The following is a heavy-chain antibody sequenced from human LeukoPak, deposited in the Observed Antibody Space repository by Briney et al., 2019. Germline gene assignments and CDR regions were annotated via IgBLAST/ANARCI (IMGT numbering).Heavy chain of an antibody. V-gene: IGHV4-39*07. D-gene: IGHD2-15*01. CDR1: GDSVSRSDSY. CDR2: IYYSGRT. CDR3: ARVSGKYSLDY. J-gene: IGHJ4*02. Sequence: PSETLSLTCSVSGDSVSRSDSYWDWIRQPPGKGLEWIGTIYYSGRTYYSPSLKSRVTMSVDPSNNQFSLNLRSVTAADTAVYYCARVSGKYSLDYWGQGTLVTVSS.